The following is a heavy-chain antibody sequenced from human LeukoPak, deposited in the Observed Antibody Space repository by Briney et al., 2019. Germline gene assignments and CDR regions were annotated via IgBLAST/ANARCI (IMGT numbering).Heavy chain of an antibody. J-gene: IGHJ4*02. CDR3: AKGSSNWLDHYYFDF. CDR2: ISDSGGST. CDR1: GFTVSSNS. Sequence: AGGSLRLSCAASGFTVSSNSMSWVRQAPGKGLAWVSAISDSGGSTQYADSVKGRFTISRDNSKNTLYLQMNSLRVEDTAVYYCAKGSSNWLDHYYFDFWGQGTLVTVSS. D-gene: IGHD6-13*01. V-gene: IGHV3-23*01.